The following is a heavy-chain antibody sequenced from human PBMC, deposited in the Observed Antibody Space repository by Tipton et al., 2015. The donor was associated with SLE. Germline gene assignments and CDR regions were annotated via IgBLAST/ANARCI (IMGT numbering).Heavy chain of an antibody. CDR2: ITRRGKT. J-gene: IGHJ5*02. CDR3: ARGGTGDGRNPFDP. Sequence: TLSLTCIVSGGSITTRSYYWSWFRRPPGRGLEWIGEITRRGKTNYNPSLKSRVTISVDTSKNQFSLNLRSVTAADTAVYYCARGGTGDGRNPFDPWGQGTLVTVSS. V-gene: IGHV4-39*07. CDR1: GGSITTRSYY. D-gene: IGHD4-23*01.